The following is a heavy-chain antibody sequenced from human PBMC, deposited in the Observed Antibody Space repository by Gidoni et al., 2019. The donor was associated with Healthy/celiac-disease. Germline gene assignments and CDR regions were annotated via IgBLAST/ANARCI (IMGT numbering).Heavy chain of an antibody. J-gene: IGHJ6*02. Sequence: SPSFQGHVTISADKSISTAYLQWSSLKASDTAMYYCARQPSADTNYYYYGMDVWGQGTTVTVSS. D-gene: IGHD6-19*01. V-gene: IGHV5-10-1*01. CDR3: ARQPSADTNYYYYGMDV.